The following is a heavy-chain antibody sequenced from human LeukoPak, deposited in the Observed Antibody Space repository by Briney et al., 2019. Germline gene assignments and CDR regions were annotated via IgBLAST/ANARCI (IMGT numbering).Heavy chain of an antibody. CDR3: AKGPPLWFGELSLDY. J-gene: IGHJ4*02. Sequence: GGSLRLSRAASGFTFSSYAMSWVRQAPGKGLEWVSAISGSGGSTYYADSVKGRFTISRDNSKNTLYLQMNSLRAEDTAVYYCAKGPPLWFGELSLDYWGQGTLVTVSS. D-gene: IGHD3-10*01. V-gene: IGHV3-23*01. CDR1: GFTFSSYA. CDR2: ISGSGGST.